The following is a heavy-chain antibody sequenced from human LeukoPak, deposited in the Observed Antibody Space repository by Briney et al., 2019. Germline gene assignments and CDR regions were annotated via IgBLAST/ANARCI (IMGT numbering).Heavy chain of an antibody. CDR3: AKSPVVTPYDAFDI. Sequence: SETLSLTCAVYGGSFSGDFWSWIRQSPGKGLEWIGEINHGGSTTYNPSLQSRVTMSVDTSTNQISLKMTSVTAEDTAVYYCAKSPVVTPYDAFDIWGQGTMVTVSS. J-gene: IGHJ3*02. CDR1: GGSFSGDF. D-gene: IGHD4-23*01. V-gene: IGHV4-34*10. CDR2: INHGGST.